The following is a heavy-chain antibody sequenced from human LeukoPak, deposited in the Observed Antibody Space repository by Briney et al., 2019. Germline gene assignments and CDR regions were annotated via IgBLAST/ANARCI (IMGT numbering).Heavy chain of an antibody. CDR1: GGTFNSYA. Sequence: ASVKVSCKASGGTFNSYAISWVRQAHGQGLEWMGGIMPLFGTANYAQEFQGRVTFTTDESASTAYMEVSSLRSEDTAVYYCASGSLGDGYGVGDYYQYMDVWGKGTTVTVSS. CDR2: IMPLFGTA. D-gene: IGHD5-24*01. V-gene: IGHV1-69*05. CDR3: ASGSLGDGYGVGDYYQYMDV. J-gene: IGHJ6*03.